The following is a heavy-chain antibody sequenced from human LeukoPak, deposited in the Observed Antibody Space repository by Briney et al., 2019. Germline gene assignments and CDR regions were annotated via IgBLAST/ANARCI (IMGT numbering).Heavy chain of an antibody. CDR1: GDGVSSISAT. D-gene: IGHD1-26*01. CDR2: TYYRSKWYN. J-gene: IGHJ4*02. CDR3: ARTTYTGSFLFDC. V-gene: IGHV6-1*01. Sequence: SQTLSLTCAISGDGVSSISATCDCVRQSPSRGLEWLGRTYYRSKWYNDYAVSVKSRITINPDTSKNQFSVQLNSVTPEDTAMYYSARTTYTGSFLFDCWGQGTLVTVSS.